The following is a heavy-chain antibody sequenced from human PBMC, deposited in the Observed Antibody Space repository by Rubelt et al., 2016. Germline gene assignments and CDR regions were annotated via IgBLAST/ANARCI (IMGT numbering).Heavy chain of an antibody. CDR3: ARDTMGVGSNSYFDY. J-gene: IGHJ4*02. CDR1: GGSISSSDYY. Sequence: QLQLQESGPGLVKPSETLSLTCTVSGGSISSSDYYWGWIRQPPGKGLEWIGSLHHSGSSGYGASLRSRVTISIDTSKNLRFLRVTSGTAAETAVYYCARDTMGVGSNSYFDYWGQGALVTVSS. CDR2: LHHSGSS. V-gene: IGHV4-39*02. D-gene: IGHD1-26*01.